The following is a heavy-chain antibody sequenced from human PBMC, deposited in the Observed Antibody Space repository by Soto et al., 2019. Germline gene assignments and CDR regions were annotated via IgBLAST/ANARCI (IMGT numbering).Heavy chain of an antibody. CDR3: AKERYCSSTSCRARHNWFDP. V-gene: IGHV3-30*18. D-gene: IGHD2-2*01. J-gene: IGHJ5*02. CDR2: ISYDGSNK. CDR1: GFTFSSYG. Sequence: PGGSPRLSCAASGFTFSSYGMHWVRQAPGKGLEWVAVISYDGSNKYYADSVKGRFTISRDNSKNTLYLQMNSLRAEDTAVYYCAKERYCSSTSCRARHNWFDPWGQGTLVTVSS.